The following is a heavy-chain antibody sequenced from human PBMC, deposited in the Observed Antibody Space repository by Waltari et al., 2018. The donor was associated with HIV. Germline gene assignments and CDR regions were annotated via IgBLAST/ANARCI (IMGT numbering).Heavy chain of an antibody. CDR1: GGSISSYY. J-gene: IGHJ4*02. V-gene: IGHV4-59*01. D-gene: IGHD1-26*01. CDR3: ARSGSYRGYFDY. Sequence: QVQLQESGPGLVKPSETLSLTCTVSGGSISSYYWSWIRQPPGKGLEWIGYICYSGSTNYNPSLKSRVTISVDTSKNQFSLKLSSVTAADTAVYYCARSGSYRGYFDYWGQGTLVTVSS. CDR2: ICYSGST.